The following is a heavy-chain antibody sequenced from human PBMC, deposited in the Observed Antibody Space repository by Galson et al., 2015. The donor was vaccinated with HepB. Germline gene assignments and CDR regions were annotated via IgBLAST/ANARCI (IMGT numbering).Heavy chain of an antibody. J-gene: IGHJ4*02. CDR2: IRSKANSYAT. V-gene: IGHV3-73*01. CDR3: TTTPPLGYCSSTSCFRY. D-gene: IGHD2-2*01. CDR1: GFTFSGSA. Sequence: SLRLSCAASGFTFSGSAMHWVRQASGKGLEWVGRIRSKANSYATAYAASVKGRFTISRDDSKNTAYLQMNSLKTEDTAVYYCTTTPPLGYCSSTSCFRYWGQGTLVTVSS.